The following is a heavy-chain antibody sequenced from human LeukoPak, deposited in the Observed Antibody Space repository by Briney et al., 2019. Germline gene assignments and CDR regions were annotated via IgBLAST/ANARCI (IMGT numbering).Heavy chain of an antibody. D-gene: IGHD3-10*01. CDR2: IYYSGST. J-gene: IGHJ4*02. V-gene: IGHV4-39*01. Sequence: SETLSLTCNVSGGSISSSAYYWGWVRQPPGKGLERIGSIYYSGSTYYNLSLKSRVTISVDTSKNQFSLKLGSVTAADTAIYYCARRNYYGSGSHDYWGPGTLVTVSS. CDR3: ARRNYYGSGSHDY. CDR1: GGSISSSAYY.